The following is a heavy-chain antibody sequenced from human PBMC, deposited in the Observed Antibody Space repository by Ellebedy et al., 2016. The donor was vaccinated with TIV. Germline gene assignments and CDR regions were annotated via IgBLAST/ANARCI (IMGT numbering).Heavy chain of an antibody. CDR3: ARAVPHVDI. Sequence: LRLSCAISGDSVPSTGATWNWIRQSPSRGLEWLGRTYYRSKWYNEYAPSVTSRITINPDTSKNQFSLQLNSVTPEDTAVYYCARAVPHVDIWGQGIMVSVSS. V-gene: IGHV6-1*01. J-gene: IGHJ3*02. CDR1: GDSVPSTGAT. CDR2: TYYRSKWYN.